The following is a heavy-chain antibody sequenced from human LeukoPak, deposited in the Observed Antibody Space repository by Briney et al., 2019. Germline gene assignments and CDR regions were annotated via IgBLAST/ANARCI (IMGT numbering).Heavy chain of an antibody. CDR2: ISGSGGST. CDR3: AKGRGITMIVVVTPDAFDI. V-gene: IGHV3-23*01. J-gene: IGHJ3*02. Sequence: GGSLRLSCAASGFTFSSYAMSWVRQAPGKGLEWVSAISGSGGSTYYADSVKGRFTISRDNSKNTLYLQMNSLRAEDTAVYYCAKGRGITMIVVVTPDAFDIWGQGTMVTVSS. D-gene: IGHD3-22*01. CDR1: GFTFSSYA.